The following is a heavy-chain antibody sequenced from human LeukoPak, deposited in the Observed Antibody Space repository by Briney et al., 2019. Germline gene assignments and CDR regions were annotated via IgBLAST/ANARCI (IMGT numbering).Heavy chain of an antibody. J-gene: IGHJ4*02. CDR2: IYSSGGT. Sequence: PSETLSLTCTVSGGSISSYYWSWIRQPAGKGLEWIGRIYSSGGTNYNPSLKSRVTMSVDTSKNQFSLKLNSLTAADTAVYYCARDPGSGSYYNWGQGTLVTVSS. D-gene: IGHD3-10*01. CDR1: GGSISSYY. CDR3: ARDPGSGSYYN. V-gene: IGHV4-4*07.